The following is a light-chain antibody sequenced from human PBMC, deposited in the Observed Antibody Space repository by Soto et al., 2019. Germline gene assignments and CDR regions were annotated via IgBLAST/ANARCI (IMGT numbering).Light chain of an antibody. CDR1: QSIRSW. J-gene: IGKJ2*01. V-gene: IGKV1-5*03. CDR2: GAS. Sequence: DIQMTQSPSSLSASVGDRVTITCRASQSIRSWLAWYQQIPGKAPKLLIYGASNLEDGVPSRFSGSGSGTEFTLTSSSRQPEDFATYYCQQYDNYSPPDTCGQGTQLE. CDR3: QQYDNYSPPDT.